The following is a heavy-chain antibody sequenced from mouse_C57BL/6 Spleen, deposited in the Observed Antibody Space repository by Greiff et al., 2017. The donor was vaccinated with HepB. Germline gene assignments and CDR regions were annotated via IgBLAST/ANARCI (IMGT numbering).Heavy chain of an antibody. Sequence: QVQLQQPGAELVKPGASVKLSCKASGYTFTSYWMHWVKQRPGQGLEWIGMIHPNSGSTNYNEKFKSKATLTVYKSSSTAYMQLSSLTSEDSAVYYCAREFITTVVGYWGQGTTLTVSS. CDR2: IHPNSGST. J-gene: IGHJ2*01. CDR3: AREFITTVVGY. CDR1: GYTFTSYW. D-gene: IGHD1-1*01. V-gene: IGHV1-64*01.